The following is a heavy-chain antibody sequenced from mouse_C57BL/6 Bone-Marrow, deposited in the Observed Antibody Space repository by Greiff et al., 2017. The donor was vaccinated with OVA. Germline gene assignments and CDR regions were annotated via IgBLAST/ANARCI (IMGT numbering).Heavy chain of an antibody. D-gene: IGHD1-1*01. Sequence: VQLKESGGDLVKPGGSLKLSCAASGFTFSSYGMSWVRQTPDKRLEWVATISSGGSYTYYPDSVKGRFTIPRDNAKNTLYLQMSSLKSEDTAMYYCANWNYGYFDYWGQGTTLTVSS. V-gene: IGHV5-6*01. CDR3: ANWNYGYFDY. CDR1: GFTFSSYG. CDR2: ISSGGSYT. J-gene: IGHJ2*01.